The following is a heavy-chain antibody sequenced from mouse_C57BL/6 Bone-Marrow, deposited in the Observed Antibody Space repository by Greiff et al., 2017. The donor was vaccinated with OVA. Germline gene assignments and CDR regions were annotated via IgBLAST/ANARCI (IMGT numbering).Heavy chain of an antibody. V-gene: IGHV8-8*01. CDR1: GFSLSTFGMG. CDR2: IWWDDDK. D-gene: IGHD3-2*02. Sequence: QVTLKVSGPGILQPSQTLSLSCSFSGFSLSTFGMGVGWIRQPSGKGLEWLAHIWWDDDKYYNPALKSRLTISNDTSKNQVFLKIANVDTADTATFYCARRDSSGYSWFAYWGQGTRVTVSA. CDR3: ARRDSSGYSWFAY. J-gene: IGHJ3*01.